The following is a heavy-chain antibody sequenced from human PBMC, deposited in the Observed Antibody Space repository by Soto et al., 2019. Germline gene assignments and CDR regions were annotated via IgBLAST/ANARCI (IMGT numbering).Heavy chain of an antibody. J-gene: IGHJ5*02. CDR1: GGTFSSYT. CDR3: ATGVAKVRGVRWFDP. CDR2: IIPILGIA. D-gene: IGHD3-10*01. V-gene: IGHV1-69*02. Sequence: QVQLVQSGAEVKKPGSSVKVSCKASGGTFSSYTISWVRQAPGQGLEWMGRIIPILGIANYAQKFQGRVTITADKYTRTPYMELGSLRSEDTAVYYCATGVAKVRGVRWFDPWGQGTLVTVSS.